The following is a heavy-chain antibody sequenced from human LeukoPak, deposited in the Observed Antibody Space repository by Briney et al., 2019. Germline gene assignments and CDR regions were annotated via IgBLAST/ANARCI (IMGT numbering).Heavy chain of an antibody. V-gene: IGHV5-51*01. CDR1: GYSFASYW. CDR3: ASSRAVAGTPLDY. J-gene: IGHJ4*02. Sequence: GESLKISCKGSGYSFASYWIGWVRQMPGKGLEWMGIIYPGDSDTRYRPSFQGQVTISADKSISTAYLQWSSLKASDTAMYYCASSRAVAGTPLDYWGQGTLVTVSS. CDR2: IYPGDSDT. D-gene: IGHD6-19*01.